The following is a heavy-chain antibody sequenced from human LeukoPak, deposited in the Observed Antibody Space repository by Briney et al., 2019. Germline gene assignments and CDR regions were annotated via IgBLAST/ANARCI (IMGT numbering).Heavy chain of an antibody. V-gene: IGHV4-39*07. CDR2: IYYSGST. Sequence: SETLSLTCAISGGSISGSSYYWGWIRQPPGKGLEWIGSIYYSGSTYYNPSLKSRVTISVDTSKNQFSLKLSSVTAADTAVYYCARKTSRGSPFDYWGQGTLVTVSS. CDR1: GGSISGSSYY. D-gene: IGHD3-10*01. CDR3: ARKTSRGSPFDY. J-gene: IGHJ4*02.